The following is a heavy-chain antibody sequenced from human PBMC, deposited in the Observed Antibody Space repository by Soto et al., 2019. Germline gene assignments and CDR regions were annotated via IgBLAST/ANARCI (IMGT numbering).Heavy chain of an antibody. CDR3: AHKRSGGILERTTFDY. CDR2: IYWNDDK. Sequence: QITLQESGPTMVQPTQTLTLTCTFSGFSLATTGVGVGWIRQPPGKALEWLALIYWNDDKRYSPSLRNRLTLTKDTSATQVVLTISNMDPADTGTYFCAHKRSGGILERTTFDYWGQGARITVSP. D-gene: IGHD1-1*01. J-gene: IGHJ4*02. V-gene: IGHV2-5*01. CDR1: GFSLATTGVG.